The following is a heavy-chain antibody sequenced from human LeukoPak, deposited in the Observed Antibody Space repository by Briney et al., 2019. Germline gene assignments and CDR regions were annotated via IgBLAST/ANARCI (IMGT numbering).Heavy chain of an antibody. D-gene: IGHD4-17*01. Sequence: GGSLRLSCAASGFIFSSYTMNWVRQAPGKGPEWVSSITTSGSYLYYADSVKGRFTISRDNAKNSLYLQMSSLRAEDTAVYYCAREVDYVFDFRGQGTLVTVSS. CDR3: AREVDYVFDF. CDR1: GFIFSSYT. J-gene: IGHJ4*02. CDR2: ITTSGSYL. V-gene: IGHV3-21*01.